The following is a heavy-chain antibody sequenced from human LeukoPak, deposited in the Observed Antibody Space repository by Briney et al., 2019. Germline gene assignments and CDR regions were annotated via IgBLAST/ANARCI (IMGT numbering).Heavy chain of an antibody. CDR1: GFTFSSYA. V-gene: IGHV3-23*01. CDR2: ISGSGGST. J-gene: IGHJ4*02. D-gene: IGHD2-15*01. CDR3: AKDPYCSGGSCYSGY. Sequence: GGSLRLSCAASGFTFSSYAMSLVRQAPGKGLEWVSAISGSGGSTYYADSVKGRFTISRDNSKNTLYLQMNSLRAEDTAVYYCAKDPYCSGGSCYSGYWGQGTLVTVSS.